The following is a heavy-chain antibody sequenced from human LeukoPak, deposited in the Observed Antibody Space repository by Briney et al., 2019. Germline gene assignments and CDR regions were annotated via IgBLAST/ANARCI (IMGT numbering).Heavy chain of an antibody. J-gene: IGHJ5*02. CDR2: IYYSGST. Sequence: TPSETLSLTCTVSGGSISSYYWSWIRQPPGKGLEWIGYIYYSGSTNYNPSLKSRVTISVDTSKNQFSLKLSSVTAADTAVYCCARDTGLNWFDPWGQGTLVTVSS. D-gene: IGHD4-17*01. CDR3: ARDTGLNWFDP. V-gene: IGHV4-59*01. CDR1: GGSISSYY.